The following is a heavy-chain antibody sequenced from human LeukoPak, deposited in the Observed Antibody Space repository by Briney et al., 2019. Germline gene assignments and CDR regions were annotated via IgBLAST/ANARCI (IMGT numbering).Heavy chain of an antibody. CDR1: GYSFTDYW. D-gene: IGHD1-26*01. Sequence: GESLKISCKGSGYSFTDYWIGWVRQMPGKGLEWMGLIFPGDSDTRYLPSFEGQVTISADKAINTAYLQWSSLKASDTAMYYCARHRGAKDGSDIWGQGTMVTVAS. J-gene: IGHJ3*02. CDR3: ARHRGAKDGSDI. V-gene: IGHV5-51*01. CDR2: IFPGDSDT.